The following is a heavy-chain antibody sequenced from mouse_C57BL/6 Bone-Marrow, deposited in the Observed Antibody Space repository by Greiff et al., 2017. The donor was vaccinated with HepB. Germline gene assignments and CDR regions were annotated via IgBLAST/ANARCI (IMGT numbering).Heavy chain of an antibody. CDR1: GYTFTDYE. CDR2: IDPETGGT. V-gene: IGHV1-15*01. CDR3: TIFFDV. J-gene: IGHJ1*03. Sequence: QVQLQQSGAELVRPGASVTLSCKASGYTFTDYEMHWVKQTPVHGLEWIGAIDPETGGTAYNQKFKGKAILTADKSSSTAYMELRILTSEDSAVYYCTIFFDVWGTGTTVTVSS.